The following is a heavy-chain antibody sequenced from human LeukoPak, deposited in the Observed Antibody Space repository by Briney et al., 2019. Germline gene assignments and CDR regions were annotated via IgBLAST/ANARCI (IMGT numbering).Heavy chain of an antibody. J-gene: IGHJ4*02. Sequence: GGSLRLSCEASGFTFSYYVINWVRQAPGKGLEWVSAISGSGGRRYYADSVKGRFTISRDNSRNTLFLQMNSLRAEDTAVYYCAKDADDYGDYLLHYWGQGTLVTVSS. D-gene: IGHD4-17*01. CDR1: GFTFSYYV. CDR3: AKDADDYGDYLLHY. CDR2: ISGSGGRR. V-gene: IGHV3-23*01.